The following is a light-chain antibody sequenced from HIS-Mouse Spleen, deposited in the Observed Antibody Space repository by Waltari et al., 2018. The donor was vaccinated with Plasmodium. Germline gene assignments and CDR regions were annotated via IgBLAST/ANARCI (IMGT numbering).Light chain of an antibody. CDR3: QQYYSYPFT. V-gene: IGKV1-8*01. Sequence: IRMTQSPSSFSASTGDRVTITCRASQGISSYLAWYQQKPGKAPKLLIYAASTFQSGVPSRFSGSGSGTDFTLTISCLQSEDFATYYCQQYYSYPFTFGPGTKVDIK. CDR1: QGISSY. CDR2: AAS. J-gene: IGKJ3*01.